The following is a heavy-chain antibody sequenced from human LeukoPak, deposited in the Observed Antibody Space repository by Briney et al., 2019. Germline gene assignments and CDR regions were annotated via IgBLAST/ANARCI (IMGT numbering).Heavy chain of an antibody. CDR2: ISSSSSYI. Sequence: PGGSLRLSCAASGFTFSSYSMNWVRQAPGKGLEWVSSISSSSSYIYYADSVKGRFTISRDNAKNSLYLQMNSLRAEDTAVYYCARGPVGSKVPAGYYFDYWGQGTLVTVSS. V-gene: IGHV3-21*01. D-gene: IGHD2-2*01. J-gene: IGHJ4*02. CDR1: GFTFSSYS. CDR3: ARGPVGSKVPAGYYFDY.